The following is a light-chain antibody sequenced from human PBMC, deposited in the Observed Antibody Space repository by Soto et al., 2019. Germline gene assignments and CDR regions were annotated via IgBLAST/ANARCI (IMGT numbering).Light chain of an antibody. V-gene: IGLV2-14*01. CDR2: DVS. CDR3: TSYTSSNTHV. Sequence: QSALTQPASVSGSPGQSITISCTGTSSDVGGYNYVSWLQQHPGKVPNLIIYDVSSRPSGVSNRFSGSKSGNTASLTISGLQAEDEADYYCTSYTSSNTHVFGGGTKLTVL. J-gene: IGLJ2*01. CDR1: SSDVGGYNY.